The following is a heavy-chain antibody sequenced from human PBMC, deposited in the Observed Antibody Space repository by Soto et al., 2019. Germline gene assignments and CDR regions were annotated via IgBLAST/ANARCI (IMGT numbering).Heavy chain of an antibody. CDR2: IWFDGSEI. CDR1: GFTFRNYG. J-gene: IGHJ4*02. Sequence: QVYLVQSGGGVVQPGRSLRLSCAASGFTFRNYGMHWVRQAPGRGLEWVAVIWFDGSEIYYADSVKGRFTISRDNSNSALFLQMDYLRAEDTAMYYCARYNSGYSDYWGQGTPVTVSS. CDR3: ARYNSGYSDY. V-gene: IGHV3-33*01. D-gene: IGHD3-22*01.